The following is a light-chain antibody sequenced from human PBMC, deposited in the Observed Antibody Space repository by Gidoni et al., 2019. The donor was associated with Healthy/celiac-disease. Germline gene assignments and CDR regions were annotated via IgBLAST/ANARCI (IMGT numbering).Light chain of an antibody. J-gene: IGLJ3*02. Sequence: HSVLTQPPPVSGAPGQRVTISSTGSSSNIGAGYDVHWYQQLPGTAPKRLIYGNSNRPTGVPDRFPGSKSCTSASMAITGLQAEDEADYYCQSYDSSLSGGVFGGGTKLTVL. CDR2: GNS. V-gene: IGLV1-40*01. CDR3: QSYDSSLSGGV. CDR1: SSNIGAGYD.